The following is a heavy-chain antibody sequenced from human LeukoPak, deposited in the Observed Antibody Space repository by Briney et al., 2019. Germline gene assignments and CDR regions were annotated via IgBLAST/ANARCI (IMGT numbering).Heavy chain of an antibody. J-gene: IGHJ4*02. CDR2: IYSGGST. CDR1: GFTVSSNY. Sequence: PGGSLRLSCAASGFTVSSNYMSWVRQAPGKGLEWVSVIYSGGSTYYADSVKGRFTISRDNSKNTLYLQMHSLRAEDTAVYYCARAPVGFGVVILQSDYWGQGTLVTVSS. V-gene: IGHV3-53*01. D-gene: IGHD3-3*01. CDR3: ARAPVGFGVVILQSDY.